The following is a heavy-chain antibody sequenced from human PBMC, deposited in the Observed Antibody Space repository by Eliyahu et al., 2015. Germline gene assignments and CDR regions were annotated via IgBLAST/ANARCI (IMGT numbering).Heavy chain of an antibody. J-gene: IGHJ1*01. CDR2: ITPLSETP. D-gene: IGHD1-26*01. CDR1: GATIRDYV. Sequence: QAQLVQSGAEVKKAGSSVKVSCQASGATIRDYVITWLRQAPGQGLGLMGGITPLSETPQYAPKFQGRVTITVDESTSTVFMDLSSLRSDDTAVFYCAGGVWKGSYLGLHHWGQGTPVTVSS. CDR3: AGGVWKGSYLGLHH. V-gene: IGHV1-69*01.